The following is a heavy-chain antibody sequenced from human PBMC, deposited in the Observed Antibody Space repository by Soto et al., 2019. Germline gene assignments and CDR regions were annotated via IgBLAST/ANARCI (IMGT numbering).Heavy chain of an antibody. D-gene: IGHD3-9*01. V-gene: IGHV3-66*01. CDR1: GFTVSSDY. CDR2: IYSVGTT. CDR3: ARGRSRNDILPE. J-gene: IGHJ4*02. Sequence: EVQLVESGGGLVQPGGSLRLSCAASGFTVSSDYMSWVRQAPGKGLEWVSIIYSVGTTYYADSVKGRFTISRDDSKNTLYLQMNSLRVEDTAVYYCARGRSRNDILPEWGQGTLVTVSS.